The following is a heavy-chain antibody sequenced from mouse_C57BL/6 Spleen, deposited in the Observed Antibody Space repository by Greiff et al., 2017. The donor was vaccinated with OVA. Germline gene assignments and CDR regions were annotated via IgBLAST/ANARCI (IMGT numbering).Heavy chain of an antibody. CDR3: ARDDYDWCAY. CDR1: GFTFSSYA. J-gene: IGHJ3*01. Sequence: EVKLQESGGGLVKPGGSLKLSCAASGFTFSSYAMSWVRQTPEKRLEWVATISDGGSYTYYPDNVKGRFTISRDNAKNNLYLQMSHLKSEDTAMYYCARDDYDWCAYWGQGTLGTVSA. CDR2: ISDGGSYT. V-gene: IGHV5-4*01. D-gene: IGHD2-4*01.